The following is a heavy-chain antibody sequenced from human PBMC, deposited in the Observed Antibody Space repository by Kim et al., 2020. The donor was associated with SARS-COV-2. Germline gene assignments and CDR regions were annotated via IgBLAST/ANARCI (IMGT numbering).Heavy chain of an antibody. J-gene: IGHJ6*02. Sequence: GGSLRLSCAASGFTFSSYGMHWVRQAPGKGLEWVAVIWYDGSNKYYADSVKGRFTISRDNSKNTLYLQMNSLRAEDTAVYYCARDWTYYYDSSGYYYPPYYYYGIDVWGQGTTVTVSS. V-gene: IGHV3-33*08. CDR2: IWYDGSNK. D-gene: IGHD3-22*01. CDR3: ARDWTYYYDSSGYYYPPYYYYGIDV. CDR1: GFTFSSYG.